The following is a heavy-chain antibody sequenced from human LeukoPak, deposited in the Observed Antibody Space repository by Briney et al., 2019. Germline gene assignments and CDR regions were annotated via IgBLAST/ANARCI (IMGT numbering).Heavy chain of an antibody. CDR1: GFTFSSYA. Sequence: GGSLRLSCAASGFTFSSYAMSWVRQAPGKGLEWVSGISGNDNSTYYADSVKGRFTISRDNSKNTLYLQMNSLRAEGTVVYYSQKEGKSSSWQPGIWDYWGQEPLVPVSS. CDR2: ISGNDNST. V-gene: IGHV3-23*01. D-gene: IGHD6-13*01. J-gene: IGHJ4*02. CDR3: QKEGKSSSWQPGIWDY.